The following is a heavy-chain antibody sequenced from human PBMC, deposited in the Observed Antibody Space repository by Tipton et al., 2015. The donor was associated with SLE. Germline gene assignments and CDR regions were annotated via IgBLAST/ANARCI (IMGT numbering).Heavy chain of an antibody. V-gene: IGHV1-46*01. J-gene: IGHJ4*02. CDR1: GYTFTDYY. Sequence: QVQLVQSGAEVKKPGASMKVSCKASGYTFTDYYIHWVRQVPGQGLEWMGIIIPSGGNTNYAQKFQGRVTMTRDTSTSTVYMELSSPTSEDTAVYYCVRELVGGHFDYWGQGTLVTVSS. CDR3: VRELVGGHFDY. CDR2: IIPSGGNT. D-gene: IGHD3-16*01.